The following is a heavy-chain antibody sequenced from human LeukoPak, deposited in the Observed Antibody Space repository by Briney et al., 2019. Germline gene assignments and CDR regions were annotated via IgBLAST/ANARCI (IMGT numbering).Heavy chain of an antibody. CDR3: LRVDDTNGHNWFDP. Sequence: GGSLRLSCAASGFIFSYYWMHWVRQGSGKGPVWVSRIIGDGTRTDYADSVKGRFTISRDNAKSTLYLQMNSLTVEDTAVYYCLRVDDTNGHNWFDPWGQGTLVTVSS. V-gene: IGHV3-74*01. D-gene: IGHD2-8*01. CDR2: IIGDGTRT. CDR1: GFIFSYYW. J-gene: IGHJ5*02.